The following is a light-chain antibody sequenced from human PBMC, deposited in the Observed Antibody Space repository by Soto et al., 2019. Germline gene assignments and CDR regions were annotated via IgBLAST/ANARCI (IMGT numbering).Light chain of an antibody. V-gene: IGKV3-11*01. CDR1: QSVSNN. CDR2: DAS. CDR3: QQRSNWPPIT. Sequence: EIVLTQSPGTLSLSPGERATLSCRASQSVSNNLAWYQQKPGQAPRLLIYDASNRATGTPARFSGSGSGTDFTLTISSLEPEDFAVYYCQQRSNWPPITFGQGTRLEI. J-gene: IGKJ5*01.